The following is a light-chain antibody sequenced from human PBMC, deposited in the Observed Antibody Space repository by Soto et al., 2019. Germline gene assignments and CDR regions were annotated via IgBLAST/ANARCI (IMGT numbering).Light chain of an antibody. CDR2: DAS. CDR1: QSVSSY. J-gene: IGKJ2*01. Sequence: EIVMTQSPATLSVSPGERATLSCRASQSVSSYLAWYPQKPGLPPRLLIYDASTRATGIPGSFSGSGSGTDFTLTISSLQSADFAVYYCQQYSNWPPLYTFGRGTKLEIK. CDR3: QQYSNWPPLYT. V-gene: IGKV3-15*01.